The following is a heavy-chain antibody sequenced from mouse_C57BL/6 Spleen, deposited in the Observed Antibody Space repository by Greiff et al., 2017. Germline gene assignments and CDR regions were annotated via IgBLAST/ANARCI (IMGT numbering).Heavy chain of an antibody. V-gene: IGHV5-17*01. J-gene: IGHJ4*01. D-gene: IGHD2-3*01. Sequence: EVQGVESGGGLVKPGGSLKLSCAASGFTFSDYGMHWVRQAPEKGLEWVAYISSGSSTIYYADTVKGRFTISRDNAKNTLFLQMTSLRSEDTAMYYCARLFDGYHSYAMDYWGQGTSVTVSS. CDR1: GFTFSDYG. CDR3: ARLFDGYHSYAMDY. CDR2: ISSGSSTI.